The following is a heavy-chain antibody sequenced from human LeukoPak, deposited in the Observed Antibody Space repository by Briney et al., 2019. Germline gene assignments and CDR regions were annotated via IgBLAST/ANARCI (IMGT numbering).Heavy chain of an antibody. Sequence: ASVKVSCKASGYIFTGYYMHWVRQAPGQGLEWMGLINPTGGSTSYAQQFQGRISMSRDTSTSTVYMEMSSLTSEDTALYYCARESTAFDYWGQGTLVTVSS. CDR3: ARESTAFDY. J-gene: IGHJ4*02. CDR1: GYIFTGYY. CDR2: INPTGGST. V-gene: IGHV1-46*01.